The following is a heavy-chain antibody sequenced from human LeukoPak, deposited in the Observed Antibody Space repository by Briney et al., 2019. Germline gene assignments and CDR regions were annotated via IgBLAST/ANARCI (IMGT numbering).Heavy chain of an antibody. CDR1: GGSISSGGYY. Sequence: SETLSLTCTVSGGSISSGGYYWSWIRQHPGKGLEWIGYIYYSGSTYYNPSLKSRVTISVDTSKNQFSLKLSSVTAADTAVYYCARDTYDSSGYYYDYWGQGTLVTVSS. CDR3: ARDTYDSSGYYYDY. CDR2: IYYSGST. J-gene: IGHJ4*02. D-gene: IGHD3-22*01. V-gene: IGHV4-31*03.